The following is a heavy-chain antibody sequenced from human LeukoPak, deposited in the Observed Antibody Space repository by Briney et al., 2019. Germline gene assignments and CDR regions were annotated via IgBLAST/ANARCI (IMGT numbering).Heavy chain of an antibody. V-gene: IGHV1-69*04. D-gene: IGHD1-26*01. CDR1: GGTFSSYA. CDR2: NIPILGIA. J-gene: IGHJ5*02. CDR3: ARDPGSAILEGSYGTLDP. Sequence: GSSVKVSCKASGGTFSSYAISWVRQAPGQGLEWMGRNIPILGIANYAQKFQGRVTITADKSTSTAYMELSSLRSEDTAVYYCARDPGSAILEGSYGTLDPWGQGTLVTVSS.